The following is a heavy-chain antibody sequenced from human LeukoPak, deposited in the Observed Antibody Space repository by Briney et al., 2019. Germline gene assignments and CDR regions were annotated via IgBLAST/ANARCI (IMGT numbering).Heavy chain of an antibody. V-gene: IGHV3-66*01. Sequence: PGGSLRLSCAAPGVTVSSNYMSWVRQAPGKGLEWVSVIYSGGSTYYADSVKDRFTISRDNSKNTLYLQMNSLRAEDTAVYYCAKEWGVDYGLRYWGQGTLVTVSS. D-gene: IGHD4-17*01. CDR1: GVTVSSNY. CDR3: AKEWGVDYGLRY. CDR2: IYSGGST. J-gene: IGHJ4*02.